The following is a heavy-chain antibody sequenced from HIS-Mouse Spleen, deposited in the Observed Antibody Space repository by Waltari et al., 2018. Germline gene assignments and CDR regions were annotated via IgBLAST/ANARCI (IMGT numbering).Heavy chain of an antibody. CDR1: GGSISSSY. Sequence: QVQLQESGPGLVKPSATLSLTCTVSGGSISSSYCSCIRQPPGKGLEWIGYIYYSGSTNYNPSLKSRVTISVDTSKNQFSLKLSSVTAADTAVYYCARGTARRDNWFDPWGQGTLVTVSS. J-gene: IGHJ5*02. D-gene: IGHD6-6*01. CDR2: IYYSGST. V-gene: IGHV4-59*01. CDR3: ARGTARRDNWFDP.